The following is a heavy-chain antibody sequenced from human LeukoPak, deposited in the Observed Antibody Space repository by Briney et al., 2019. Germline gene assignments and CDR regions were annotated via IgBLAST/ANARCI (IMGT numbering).Heavy chain of an antibody. V-gene: IGHV3-23*01. D-gene: IGHD3-10*01. J-gene: IGHJ3*02. CDR3: ASRETRYYGSGIEYAFDI. CDR2: INGRGGST. CDR1: VFTFSSYA. Sequence: GGSLRLSCAASVFTFSSYAMSWVPEAPAKGLEWGSAINGRGGSTYYADSARGGFTISRENSKNTLSLKMNSLRAEDTAVYSCASRETRYYGSGIEYAFDIWGQGTMVTVSS.